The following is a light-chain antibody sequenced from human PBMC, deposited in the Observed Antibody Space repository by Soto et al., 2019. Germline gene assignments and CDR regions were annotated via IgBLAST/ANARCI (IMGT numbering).Light chain of an antibody. V-gene: IGKV3-11*01. J-gene: IGKJ3*01. CDR1: QSVSTY. CDR3: QQRDDSPAT. Sequence: EIVLTQSPATLSLSPGERAILSCRASQSVSTYLAWYQQKPGKAPRLLIFAASNRQSGIPARFSGSGSGTDFTLTISSLQPEDFAIYYCQQRDDSPATFGHGTKVDIK. CDR2: AAS.